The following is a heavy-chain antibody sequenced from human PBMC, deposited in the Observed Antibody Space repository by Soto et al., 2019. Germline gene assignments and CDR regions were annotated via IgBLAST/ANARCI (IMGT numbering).Heavy chain of an antibody. CDR3: ARLHGYSSGWYDY. J-gene: IGHJ4*02. CDR2: ISTFNGNA. Sequence: QVQLVQSGAEVKKPGASVKVSCKASGYTFSSNGVSWVRQAPGQGLEWMGWISTFNGNANYAQKFQGRVTMTTDTSTTTAYMELKSLSSDDTAVYYCARLHGYSSGWYDYWGQGTLVTVSS. D-gene: IGHD6-19*01. V-gene: IGHV1-18*04. CDR1: GYTFSSNG.